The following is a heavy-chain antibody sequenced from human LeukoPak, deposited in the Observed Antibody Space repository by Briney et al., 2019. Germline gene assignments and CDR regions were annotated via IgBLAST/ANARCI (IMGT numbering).Heavy chain of an antibody. J-gene: IGHJ4*02. Sequence: GGSWRLSCEGPGFLFTSYGMHWVRRVPGRGLDGVESIFLVGSNKYYGDSVKGRFTISRDNSKNTLFLQMNNLRAEDTAVYYCARAEYCGGDCYMAPAIDFWGQGTLVTVSS. D-gene: IGHD2-21*02. CDR1: GFLFTSYG. V-gene: IGHV3-33*01. CDR2: IFLVGSNK. CDR3: ARAEYCGGDCYMAPAIDF.